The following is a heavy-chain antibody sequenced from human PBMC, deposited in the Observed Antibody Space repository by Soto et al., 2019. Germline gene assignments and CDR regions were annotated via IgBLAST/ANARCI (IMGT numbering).Heavy chain of an antibody. CDR3: ARAIAAAGSNWFAP. J-gene: IGHJ5*02. CDR2: MNPNSGNT. Sequence: ASVKVSCKASGYTFTNYDINWVRQATGQGLEWMGWMNPNSGNTGYAQKFQGRVTMTRNTSISTAYMELSSLRSEDTAVYYCARAIAAAGSNWFAPWGQGTLVTVSS. D-gene: IGHD6-13*01. CDR1: GYTFTNYD. V-gene: IGHV1-8*01.